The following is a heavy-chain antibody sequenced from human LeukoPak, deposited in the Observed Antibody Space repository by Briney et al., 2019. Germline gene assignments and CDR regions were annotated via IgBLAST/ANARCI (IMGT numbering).Heavy chain of an antibody. Sequence: ASVKVSCKASGYTFTSYSINWVRQAPGQGLEWMAWISAYNGNTNYAQKFQGRVTLTRDTSTSTAYMELRSLRSDDTAVYFCARGMSGYTEDPFDIWGQGTVGTVSS. CDR1: GYTFTSYS. J-gene: IGHJ3*02. V-gene: IGHV1-18*04. D-gene: IGHD2-2*02. CDR3: ARGMSGYTEDPFDI. CDR2: ISAYNGNT.